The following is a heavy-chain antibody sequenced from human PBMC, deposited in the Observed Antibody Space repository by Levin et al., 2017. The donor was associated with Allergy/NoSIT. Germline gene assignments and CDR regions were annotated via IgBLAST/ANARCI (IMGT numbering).Heavy chain of an antibody. CDR1: GYSFTSYW. CDR2: IYPGDSDT. V-gene: IGHV5-51*01. Sequence: KVSCQGSGYSFTSYWIGWVRQMPGKGLEWMGIIYPGDSDTRYSPSFQGQVTISADKSIGTAYLQWSSLKASDTAIYYCARRGTRDYYYYMDVWGKGTTVTVSS. J-gene: IGHJ6*03. D-gene: IGHD1-1*01. CDR3: ARRGTRDYYYYMDV.